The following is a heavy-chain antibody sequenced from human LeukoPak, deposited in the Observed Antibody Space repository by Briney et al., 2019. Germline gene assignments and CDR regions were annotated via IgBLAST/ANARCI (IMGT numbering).Heavy chain of an antibody. CDR2: ISAYNGNT. D-gene: IGHD3-10*01. V-gene: IGHV1-18*01. Sequence: ASVKVSCKASGYTFTSYGISWVRQAPGQGLEWMGWISAYNGNTNYAQKLQGRVTMTTDTSTSTAYMELRSLRFDDTAVYYCARVVSPRGWFDPWGQGTLVTVSS. J-gene: IGHJ5*02. CDR1: GYTFTSYG. CDR3: ARVVSPRGWFDP.